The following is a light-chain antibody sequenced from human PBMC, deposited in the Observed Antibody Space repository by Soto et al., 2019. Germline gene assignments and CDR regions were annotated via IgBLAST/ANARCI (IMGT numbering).Light chain of an antibody. CDR2: GAS. V-gene: IGKV3-15*01. J-gene: IGKJ2*01. CDR3: QQYNNWPPMYT. CDR1: QSVSSN. Sequence: EIVMTQSPATLSVSPGERATLSCRASQSVSSNLAWYQQKPGQAPRLLIYGASTRAPAIPASHSGSGSGTELTLTISSLQSEDFAVYFFQQYNNWPPMYTFGQGTKLEIK.